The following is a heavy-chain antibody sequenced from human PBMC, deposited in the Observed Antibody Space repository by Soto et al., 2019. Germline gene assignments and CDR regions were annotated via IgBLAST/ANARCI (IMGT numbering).Heavy chain of an antibody. CDR2: IYYSGST. Sequence: PSETLSLTCTVSGGSISSGDYYWSWIRQPPGKGLEWIGYIYYSGSTYYNPSLKSRVTISVDTSKNQFSLKLSSVTAADTAVYYCARLWFGELLPYYFDYWGQGTLVTVSS. V-gene: IGHV4-30-4*01. CDR3: ARLWFGELLPYYFDY. J-gene: IGHJ4*02. D-gene: IGHD3-10*01. CDR1: GGSISSGDYY.